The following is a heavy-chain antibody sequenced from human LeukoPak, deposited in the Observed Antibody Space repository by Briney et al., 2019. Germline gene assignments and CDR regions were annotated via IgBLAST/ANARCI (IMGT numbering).Heavy chain of an antibody. CDR2: FDPEDGET. J-gene: IGHJ4*02. CDR3: ATARITMVRGVIDY. D-gene: IGHD3-10*01. Sequence: ASVKVSCKVSGYTLTELSMHWGRQAPGKGLEWMGGFDPEDGETIYAQKFQGRVTMTEDTSTDTAYMELSSLRSEDTAVCYCATARITMVRGVIDYWGQGTLVTVSS. CDR1: GYTLTELS. V-gene: IGHV1-24*01.